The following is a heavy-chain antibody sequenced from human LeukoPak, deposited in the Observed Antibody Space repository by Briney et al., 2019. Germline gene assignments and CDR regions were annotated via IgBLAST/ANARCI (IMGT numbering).Heavy chain of an antibody. CDR1: GGSFSGYY. J-gene: IGHJ5*02. Sequence: KPSETLSLTCAVYGGSFSGYYWSWIRQPPGKGLEWIGEINHSGSTNYNPSLKSRVTISVDTSKNQFSLKLSSVTAADTAVYYCARPRRNWFDPWGQGTLVTVSS. CDR3: ARPRRNWFDP. V-gene: IGHV4-34*01. CDR2: INHSGST.